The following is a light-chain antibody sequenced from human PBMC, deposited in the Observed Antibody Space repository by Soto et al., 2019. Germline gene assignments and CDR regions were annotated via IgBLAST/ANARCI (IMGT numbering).Light chain of an antibody. Sequence: QSVLTQPASVSGSPGQSITISCTGTSSDVSGYNYVSWYQQYPGKAPKLMIYDVSNRPSGVSNRFSGSKSGNTASLTISGLQAEDEADYYCSSYTGSSTLVFGGGTKLTVL. CDR3: SSYTGSSTLV. CDR1: SSDVSGYNY. CDR2: DVS. V-gene: IGLV2-14*01. J-gene: IGLJ2*01.